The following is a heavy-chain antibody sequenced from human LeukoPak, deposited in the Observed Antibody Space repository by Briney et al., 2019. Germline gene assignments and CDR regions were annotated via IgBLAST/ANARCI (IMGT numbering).Heavy chain of an antibody. CDR1: GGSISSSGYY. Sequence: PSETLSLTCTVSGGSISSSGYYWSWIRQPPGKGLEWIGEINHSGSTNYNPSLKSRVTISVDTSKNQFSLKLSSVTAADTAVYYCARRGSSWYEGDNWFDPWGQGTLVTVSS. CDR3: ARRGSSWYEGDNWFDP. V-gene: IGHV4-39*07. D-gene: IGHD6-13*01. CDR2: INHSGST. J-gene: IGHJ5*02.